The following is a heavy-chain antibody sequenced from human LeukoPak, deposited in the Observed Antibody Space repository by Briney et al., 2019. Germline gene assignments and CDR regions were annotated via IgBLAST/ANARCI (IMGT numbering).Heavy chain of an antibody. V-gene: IGHV3-7*01. CDR2: IKQDGSEK. J-gene: IGHJ4*02. CDR3: ARDRGYSYGIRPYYFDY. CDR1: GFTFSSYW. Sequence: GGSLRLSCAASGFTFSSYWMSWVRQAPGKGLEWVANIKQDGSEKYYVDSVQGRFTISRDNAKNSLYLQMNSLRAEDTAVYYCARDRGYSYGIRPYYFDYWGQGTLVTVSS. D-gene: IGHD5-18*01.